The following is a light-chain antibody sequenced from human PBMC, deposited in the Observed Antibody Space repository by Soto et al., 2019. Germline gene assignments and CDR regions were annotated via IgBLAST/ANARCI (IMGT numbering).Light chain of an antibody. V-gene: IGKV3-15*01. J-gene: IGKJ2*01. CDR1: QSVRNN. CDR3: QQYDSYMYA. Sequence: EIVMTQSPATLSVSPGERATLSCRASQSVRNNLAWYQQKPGQAPRLLIYGASTRPSGIPARFTGGGSGTDFTLTITSLQSEDFAVYYCQQYDSYMYAFGQGTKVDNK. CDR2: GAS.